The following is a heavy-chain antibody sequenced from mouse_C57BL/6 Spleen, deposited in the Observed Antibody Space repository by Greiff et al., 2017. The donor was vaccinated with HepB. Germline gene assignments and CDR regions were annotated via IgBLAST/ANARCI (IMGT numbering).Heavy chain of an antibody. CDR1: GYTFTSYW. V-gene: IGHV1-64*01. Sequence: VQLQQSGAELVKPGASVKLSCKASGYTFTSYWMHWVKQRPGQGLEWIGMIHPNSGSTNYNEKFKSKATLTVDKSSSTAYMQLSSLTSEDSAVYYCARYYGRGYFDYWGQGTTLTVSS. D-gene: IGHD1-1*01. CDR3: ARYYGRGYFDY. J-gene: IGHJ2*01. CDR2: IHPNSGST.